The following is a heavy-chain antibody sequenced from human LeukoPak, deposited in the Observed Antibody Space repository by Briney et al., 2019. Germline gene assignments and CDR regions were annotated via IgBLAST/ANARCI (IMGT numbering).Heavy chain of an antibody. V-gene: IGHV4-31*03. J-gene: IGHJ4*02. D-gene: IGHD4-11*01. CDR1: GGSISSGGYY. CDR2: IYYSGST. Sequence: SETLSLTCTVSGGSISSGGYYWSWIRQHPGKGLEWIGYIYYSGSTYYNPSLKSRVTTSVDTSKNQFSLKLSSVTAADTAVYYCATSTVTKYYFDYWGQGTLVTVSS. CDR3: ATSTVTKYYFDY.